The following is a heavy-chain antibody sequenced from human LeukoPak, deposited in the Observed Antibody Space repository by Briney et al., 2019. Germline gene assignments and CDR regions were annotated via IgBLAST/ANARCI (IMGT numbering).Heavy chain of an antibody. V-gene: IGHV3-23*01. J-gene: IGHJ4*02. D-gene: IGHD5-12*01. Sequence: GGSLRLSCAASGFTLSSYAMSWVRQAPGKGLDWVSGISGSGGSTYYADSVKGRFTISRDNSKNTLYLQMNSLRAEDTAVYYCAKDPYRASSGLVDYWGQGTLVTVSS. CDR2: ISGSGGST. CDR1: GFTLSSYA. CDR3: AKDPYRASSGLVDY.